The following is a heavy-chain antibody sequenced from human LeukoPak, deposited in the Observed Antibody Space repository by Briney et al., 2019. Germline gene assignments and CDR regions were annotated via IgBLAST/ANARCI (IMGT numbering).Heavy chain of an antibody. CDR1: GFTFSSCA. D-gene: IGHD6-13*01. CDR2: IIDSGNSI. J-gene: IGHJ6*02. V-gene: IGHV3-23*01. Sequence: PGGPLRLSCAASGFTFSSCAMSWVRQAPGKGLEWVSTIIDSGNSIYYADSVKGRFTISRDNSKNTLYLQMNSLRAEDTAVYYCARDRELGSSSWYGYYYYYYGMDVWGQGTTVTVSS. CDR3: ARDRELGSSSWYGYYYYYYGMDV.